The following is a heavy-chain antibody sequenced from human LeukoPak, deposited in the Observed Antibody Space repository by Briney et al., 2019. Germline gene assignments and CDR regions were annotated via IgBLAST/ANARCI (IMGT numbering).Heavy chain of an antibody. CDR3: ARRPQSGYATFDP. D-gene: IGHD5-12*01. CDR2: IYYSGST. V-gene: IGHV4-59*01. CDR1: GGSISSYY. J-gene: IGHJ5*02. Sequence: SETLSLTCTVSGGSISSYYWSWIRQPPGKGLEWIGYIYYSGSTNYNPSLKSRVTISVDTSKNQISLKLSSVTAADTAVYYCARRPQSGYATFDPWGQGTLVTVSS.